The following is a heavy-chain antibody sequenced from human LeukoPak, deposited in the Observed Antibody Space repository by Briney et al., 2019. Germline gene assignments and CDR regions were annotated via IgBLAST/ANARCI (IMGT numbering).Heavy chain of an antibody. Sequence: SGGSLRLSCAVFGSGFPFSNAWMSWVRQAPGKGLEWVSVIYSGGSTYYADSVKGRFTFSKDNSKNTLYLQMTDLRVEDTAVYYCARGVGQDAFDIWGQGTMVTVSS. V-gene: IGHV3-53*01. CDR2: IYSGGST. CDR3: ARGVGQDAFDI. CDR1: GFPFSNAW. D-gene: IGHD1-26*01. J-gene: IGHJ3*02.